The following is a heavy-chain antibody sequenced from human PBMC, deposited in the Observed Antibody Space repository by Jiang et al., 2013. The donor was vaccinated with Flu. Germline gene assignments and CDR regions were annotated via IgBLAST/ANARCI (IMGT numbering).Heavy chain of an antibody. D-gene: IGHD1-26*01. CDR2: AYYSGST. V-gene: IGHV4-59*08. Sequence: GPGLVKPSETLSLTCTVSGDSIGYDYWSWIRQPPGKGLEWIGFAYYSGSTAYNPSLKSRLTMSIDMSKRQFSLKLSSVTAADTAIYYCARFNSGGFGPWGQGTPVTVSS. CDR1: GDSIGYDY. CDR3: ARFNSGGFGP. J-gene: IGHJ5*02.